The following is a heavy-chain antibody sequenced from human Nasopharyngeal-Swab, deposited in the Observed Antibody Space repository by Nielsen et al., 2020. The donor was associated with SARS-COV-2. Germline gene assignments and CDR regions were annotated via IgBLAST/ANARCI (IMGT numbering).Heavy chain of an antibody. CDR2: IYSGGST. V-gene: IGHV3-53*04. D-gene: IGHD3-22*01. Sequence: GEFLRFSCAASGFTVSTNYMSWAPQAPGRGLEWVSIIYSGGSTYYADSVKGRFTISRHNSKNTLYLQMHSLRAEDTAVYYCARAFDSSGSYYYGMDVWGQGTTVTVSS. J-gene: IGHJ6*02. CDR3: ARAFDSSGSYYYGMDV. CDR1: GFTVSTNY.